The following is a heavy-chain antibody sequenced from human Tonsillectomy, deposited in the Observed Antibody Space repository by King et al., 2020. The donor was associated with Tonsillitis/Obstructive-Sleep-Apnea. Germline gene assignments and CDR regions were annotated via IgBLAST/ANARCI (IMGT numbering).Heavy chain of an antibody. CDR1: GFTFSSYA. V-gene: IGHV3-23*04. J-gene: IGHJ4*02. CDR3: AKGPYCGGDCYGTSFDY. CDR2: ISGSGGST. Sequence: VQLVESGGGLVQPGGSLRLSCAASGFTFSSYAMSWVRQAPGKGLEWVSAISGSGGSTYYADSVKGRFTISRDNYKNTLYLQMNSLRAEDTAVYYCAKGPYCGGDCYGTSFDYWGQGILVTVSS. D-gene: IGHD2-21*02.